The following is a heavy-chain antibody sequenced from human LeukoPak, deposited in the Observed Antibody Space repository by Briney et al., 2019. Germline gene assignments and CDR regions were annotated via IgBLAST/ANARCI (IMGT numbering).Heavy chain of an antibody. V-gene: IGHV3-33*01. Sequence: SCKASGGTFSSYGMHWVRQAPGKGLEWVAVIWYDGSNKYYADSVKGRFTISRDNSKNTLYLQMNSLRAEDTAVYYCARDKDTAMAFDYWGQGTLVTVSS. CDR3: ARDKDTAMAFDY. CDR1: GGTFSSYG. J-gene: IGHJ4*02. CDR2: IWYDGSNK. D-gene: IGHD5-18*01.